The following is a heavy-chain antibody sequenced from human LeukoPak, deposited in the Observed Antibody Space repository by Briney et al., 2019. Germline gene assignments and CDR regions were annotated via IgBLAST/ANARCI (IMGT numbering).Heavy chain of an antibody. D-gene: IGHD3-10*01. V-gene: IGHV3-30*18. CDR2: ISYDGSNK. Sequence: GGSLRLSCAASGFTFSSYGMHWVRQAPGKGLEWVAVISYDGSNKYYADSVKGRFTISRDNSKNTLYLQMNSLRAEDTAVYYCAKGPMVRGVKDAFDIWGQGTMVTVSS. J-gene: IGHJ3*02. CDR3: AKGPMVRGVKDAFDI. CDR1: GFTFSSYG.